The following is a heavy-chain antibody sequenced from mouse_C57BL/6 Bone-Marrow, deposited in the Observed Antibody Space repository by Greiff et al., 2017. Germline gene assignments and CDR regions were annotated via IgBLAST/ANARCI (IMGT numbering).Heavy chain of an antibody. CDR2: ISSGGSYT. CDR3: ATILLLLRFAG. J-gene: IGHJ3*01. CDR1: GFTFSSYG. D-gene: IGHD1-1*01. Sequence: EVKLQESGGDLVKPGGSLKLSCAASGFTFSSYGMSWVRQTPDKRLEWVATISSGGSYTYYPDSVKGRFTISRDNAKNTLYLQMSSLKSEDAAMYYCATILLLLRFAGWGQGTLVAVSA. V-gene: IGHV5-6*01.